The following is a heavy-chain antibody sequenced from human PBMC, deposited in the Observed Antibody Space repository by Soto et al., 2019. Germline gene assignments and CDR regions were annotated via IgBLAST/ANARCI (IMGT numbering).Heavy chain of an antibody. CDR3: GKGRRYYYYYGVDV. V-gene: IGHV1-18*04. Sequence: ASANVSFEIPSYTFTNNGISWVRQAPGQGLEWLGWISAYNGKTNYAQKLQGRVTISRDNSKSTLYLQMNSLRAEDTAVYYCGKGRRYYYYYGVDVWGQGTTVTVSS. CDR1: SYTFTNNG. CDR2: ISAYNGKT. J-gene: IGHJ6*02.